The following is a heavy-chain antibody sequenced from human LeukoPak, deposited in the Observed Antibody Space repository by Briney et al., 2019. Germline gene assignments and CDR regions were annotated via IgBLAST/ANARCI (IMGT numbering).Heavy chain of an antibody. Sequence: GGSLRLSCAASGFIFSQYSINWIRQAPGKGLEWVSHIRSTGDTFYADSVKGRFTISRDNARNSLYLQMNSLRAEDTAMYYCARDAGNSGYGCDLWGQGTLVTVSS. J-gene: IGHJ5*02. CDR3: ARDAGNSGYGCDL. CDR1: GFIFSQYS. V-gene: IGHV3-48*01. CDR2: IRSTGDT. D-gene: IGHD5-12*01.